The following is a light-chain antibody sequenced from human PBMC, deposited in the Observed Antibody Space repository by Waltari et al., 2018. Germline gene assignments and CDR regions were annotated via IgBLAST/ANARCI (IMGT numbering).Light chain of an antibody. CDR2: DVS. V-gene: IGLV2-14*03. J-gene: IGLJ2*01. Sequence: QSALTQPASVSGSPGQSITLSCTGTTSEVGGYNFVPWYQDHPGQAPKVIIYDVSDRPSRISERFSGSKSGNTASLTISGLQAEDEADYYCSSQSSDNVVLFGGGTKLTVL. CDR3: SSQSSDNVVL. CDR1: TSEVGGYNF.